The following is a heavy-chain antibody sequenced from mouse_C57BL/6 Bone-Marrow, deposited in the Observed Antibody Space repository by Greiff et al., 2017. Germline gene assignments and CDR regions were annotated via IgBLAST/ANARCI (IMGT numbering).Heavy chain of an antibody. CDR2: IYPGSGST. CDR1: GYTFTSYW. D-gene: IGHD1-1*01. V-gene: IGHV1-55*01. CDR3: AREMYYYYGSSFYYYAMDY. J-gene: IGHJ4*01. Sequence: QVQLQQPGAELVKPGASVKMSCKASGYTFTSYWITWVKQRPGQGLEWIGDIYPGSGSTNYNEKFKSKATLTVDTSSSTAYMQLSSLTSEDSAVYYCAREMYYYYGSSFYYYAMDYWGQGTSVTVSS.